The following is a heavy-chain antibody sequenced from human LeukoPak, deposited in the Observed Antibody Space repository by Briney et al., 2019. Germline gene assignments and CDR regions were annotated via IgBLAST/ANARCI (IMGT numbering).Heavy chain of an antibody. CDR1: GLIFSNYA. CDR2: ISAGGGSS. D-gene: IGHD6-25*01. Sequence: PGGSLRLSCAASGLIFSNYAMSWVRQAPGKGLEWVPSISAGGGSSYYANFVRGRFSISRDNSKNTLWLQMSSLRTEDTAVYYCAKGPAADRYFDYWGQGAVVTVSS. V-gene: IGHV3-23*01. J-gene: IGHJ4*02. CDR3: AKGPAADRYFDY.